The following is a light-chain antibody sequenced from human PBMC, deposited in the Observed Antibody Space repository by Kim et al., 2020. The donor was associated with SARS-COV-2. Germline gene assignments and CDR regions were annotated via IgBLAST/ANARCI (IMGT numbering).Light chain of an antibody. J-gene: IGLJ2*01. V-gene: IGLV6-57*03. CDR2: EDD. Sequence: GKPVTSSCTRSMRSIDDNYVQCYQQRPGGVPTTLIYEDDQRPSGVSDRFSGSIDNSSNSASLTISGLRTEDEADYYCQSYNRDNVIFGGGTQLTVL. CDR1: MRSIDDNY. CDR3: QSYNRDNVI.